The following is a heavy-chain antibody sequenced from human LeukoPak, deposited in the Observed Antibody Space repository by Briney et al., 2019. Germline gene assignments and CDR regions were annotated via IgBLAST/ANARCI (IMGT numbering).Heavy chain of an antibody. Sequence: PSETLSLTCAVAGGSITSSSWWSWVRQPPGKGLEWIGEIYHSGSTNYNPSLKSRVTISVDKSENQFSLNLNSVTAADTAVYYCARLSYRTASDYWGQGTLVTVSS. J-gene: IGHJ4*02. CDR1: GGSITSSSW. CDR2: IYHSGST. CDR3: ARLSYRTASDY. D-gene: IGHD4-11*01. V-gene: IGHV4-4*02.